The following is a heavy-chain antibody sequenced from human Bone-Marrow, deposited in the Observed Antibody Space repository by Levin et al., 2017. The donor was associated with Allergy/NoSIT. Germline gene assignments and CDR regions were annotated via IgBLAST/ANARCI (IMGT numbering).Heavy chain of an antibody. J-gene: IGHJ4*02. Sequence: SCSVSGVSLDIGAFYWTWIRQPAGKGLEWIGRIHTSGSTDYHPSLGSRVTISLDKSKKQFSLRLNSVTAADTAVYYCARDGSGSYYGYYFDYWGQGSLVTVSS. CDR2: IHTSGST. D-gene: IGHD3-10*01. CDR1: GVSLDIGAFY. CDR3: ARDGSGSYYGYYFDY. V-gene: IGHV4-61*02.